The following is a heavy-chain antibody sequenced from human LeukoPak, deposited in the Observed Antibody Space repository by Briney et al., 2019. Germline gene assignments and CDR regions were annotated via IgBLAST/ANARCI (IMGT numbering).Heavy chain of an antibody. J-gene: IGHJ4*02. CDR3: ARCWPRNDLDYFFDY. CDR2: ISSSGSSK. V-gene: IGHV3-48*04. D-gene: IGHD3-9*01. Sequence: DPGGSLRLSCATSGFTFSSYSMNWVRQAPGKGLEWVSSISSSGSSKYYADSVKGRVIISRDNAKNSLYLQMNSLRAEDTAVYYCARCWPRNDLDYFFDYWGQGTLVTVSS. CDR1: GFTFSSYS.